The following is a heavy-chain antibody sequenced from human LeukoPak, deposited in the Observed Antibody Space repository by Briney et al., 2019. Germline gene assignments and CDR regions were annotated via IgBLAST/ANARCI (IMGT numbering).Heavy chain of an antibody. J-gene: IGHJ4*02. Sequence: SQTLSLTCAISGDSVSSNSAAWNWIRQSPSRGLEWLGRTYYRSKWYNDYAVSVKSRITINPDTSKNQFSLKLSSVTAADTAVYYCARDRDLNGQYQLPTSGFDYWGQGTLVTVSS. CDR3: ARDRDLNGQYQLPTSGFDY. D-gene: IGHD2-2*01. CDR2: TYYRSKWYN. CDR1: GDSVSSNSAA. V-gene: IGHV6-1*01.